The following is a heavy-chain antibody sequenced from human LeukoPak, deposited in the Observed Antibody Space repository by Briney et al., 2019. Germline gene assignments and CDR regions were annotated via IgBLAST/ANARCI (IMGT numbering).Heavy chain of an antibody. J-gene: IGHJ3*02. CDR3: ARSNWAHDAFDI. D-gene: IGHD1-1*01. CDR1: GGSISSYY. Sequence: PSETLSLTCTVSGGSISSYYWSWIRQPPGKGLEWIGYIYYSGSTNYNPSLKSRVTISVDTPKNQFSLKLSSVTAADTAVYYCARSNWAHDAFDIWGQGTMVTVSS. V-gene: IGHV4-59*01. CDR2: IYYSGST.